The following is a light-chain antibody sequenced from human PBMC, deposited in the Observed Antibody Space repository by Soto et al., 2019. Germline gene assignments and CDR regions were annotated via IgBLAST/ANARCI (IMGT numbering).Light chain of an antibody. CDR1: QSVGNN. Sequence: EIVMTQSPTTLSVSPGETATLSCRASQSVGNNLTWYQQKPGQAPRLLIYGASTRATGIPARFRGSGSGTEFTLIISSLQSEDFAVYYCQQYSNWPPLTFGGGTKVEI. V-gene: IGKV3-15*01. CDR3: QQYSNWPPLT. CDR2: GAS. J-gene: IGKJ4*01.